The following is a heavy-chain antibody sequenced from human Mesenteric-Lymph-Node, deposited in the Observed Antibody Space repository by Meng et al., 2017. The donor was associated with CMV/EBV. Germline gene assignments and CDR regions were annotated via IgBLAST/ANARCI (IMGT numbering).Heavy chain of an antibody. V-gene: IGHV4-31*02. CDR3: AREGCSTTSCSFDY. CDR2: IHDSGST. J-gene: IGHJ4*02. D-gene: IGHD2-2*01. CDR1: GGSLSSGGYS. Sequence: SGGSLSSGGYSWSWIRQHPGKGLEWIGYIHDSGSTHSNPSLTSRVTMSVDTSKNEFSLNLRSVIAADTALYYCAREGCSTTSCSFDYWGQGTLVTVSS.